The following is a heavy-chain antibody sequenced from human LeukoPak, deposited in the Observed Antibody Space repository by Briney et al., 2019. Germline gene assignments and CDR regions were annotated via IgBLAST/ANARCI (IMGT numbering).Heavy chain of an antibody. Sequence: SETLSLTCTISGGDISSYYWTWIRQPPGKGLEWIGYIHYSGSTNYNSSLKSRVTISMNTSKNQFSLRLSSVTAADTAIYYCARDARFCGGDCYPDGFDIWGQGTMVTVSS. J-gene: IGHJ3*02. CDR3: ARDARFCGGDCYPDGFDI. CDR2: IHYSGST. CDR1: GGDISSYY. V-gene: IGHV4-59*01. D-gene: IGHD2-21*02.